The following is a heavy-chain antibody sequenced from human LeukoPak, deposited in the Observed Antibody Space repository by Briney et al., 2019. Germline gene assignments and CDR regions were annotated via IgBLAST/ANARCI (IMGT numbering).Heavy chain of an antibody. CDR3: ARVFQKQLSDY. V-gene: IGHV1-69*05. CDR2: IIPIFGKA. D-gene: IGHD6-13*01. Sequence: EASVKVSCKASRGTFSSYAISWVRQAPGQGLEWMGGIIPIFGKANYAQKFQGRVTMTRDTSISTAYMELSRLRSDDTAVYYCARVFQKQLSDYWGQGSLVTVSS. J-gene: IGHJ4*02. CDR1: RGTFSSYA.